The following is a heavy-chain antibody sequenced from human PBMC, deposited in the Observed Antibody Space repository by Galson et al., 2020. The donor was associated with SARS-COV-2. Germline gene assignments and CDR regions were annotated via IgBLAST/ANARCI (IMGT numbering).Heavy chain of an antibody. CDR1: GFTFRSYW. CDR2: IKEDGTEE. Sequence: TGGSLRLSCAASGFTFRSYWMSWVRQAPGKGLEWVANIKEDGTEEYYVDSVKGRFSISRDNPENSLFLDMNSLRADDTAVYYCARDCRWNDFGGGFDYWGQGTLVTVSS. J-gene: IGHJ4*02. D-gene: IGHD1-1*01. CDR3: ARDCRWNDFGGGFDY. V-gene: IGHV3-7*05.